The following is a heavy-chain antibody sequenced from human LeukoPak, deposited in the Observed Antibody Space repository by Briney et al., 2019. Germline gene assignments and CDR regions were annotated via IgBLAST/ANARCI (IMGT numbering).Heavy chain of an antibody. CDR2: MNPNAGST. D-gene: IGHD6-19*01. Sequence: ASVKVSGKASGYTFTNYDINGGGRPPGQGLGGRGGMNPNAGSTGYAQKLQDRVTMTRNTSISTAYMELSGLTFEDTAIYYCARARSGWAYNWFDPWGQGTLVTVSS. CDR1: GYTFTNYD. V-gene: IGHV1-8*01. CDR3: ARARSGWAYNWFDP. J-gene: IGHJ5*02.